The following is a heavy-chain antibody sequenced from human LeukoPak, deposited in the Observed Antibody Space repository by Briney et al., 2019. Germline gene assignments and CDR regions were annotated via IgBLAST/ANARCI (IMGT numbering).Heavy chain of an antibody. CDR3: ARASNYGGGFDY. J-gene: IGHJ4*02. Sequence: GGSLRLSCAASGFTFSSHSMNWVRQAPGKGLEWVANIKQDGSEEYYVDSVKGRFTISRDNAKNSLYLQMNSLRAEDTAVYYCARASNYGGGFDYWGQGTLVTVSS. V-gene: IGHV3-7*01. CDR1: GFTFSSHS. CDR2: IKQDGSEE. D-gene: IGHD4-11*01.